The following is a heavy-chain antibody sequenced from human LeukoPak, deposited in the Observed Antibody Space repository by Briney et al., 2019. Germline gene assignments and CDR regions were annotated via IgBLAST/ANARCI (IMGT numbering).Heavy chain of an antibody. J-gene: IGHJ3*02. CDR2: IGTAGEI. D-gene: IGHD3-22*01. V-gene: IGHV3-13*01. CDR3: AKDYYDAWGAFDI. Sequence: GGSLRLSCAASGFTFRSYDMHWVRQATGKGLEWVSGIGTAGEIYYPGSVKGRFTISRENAKNSLYLQMNSLRAGDTAVYYCAKDYYDAWGAFDIWGQGTMVTVSS. CDR1: GFTFRSYD.